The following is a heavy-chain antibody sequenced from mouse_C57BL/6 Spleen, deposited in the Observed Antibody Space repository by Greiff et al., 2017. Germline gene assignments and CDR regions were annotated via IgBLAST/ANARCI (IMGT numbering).Heavy chain of an antibody. CDR3: ARHRETYFDY. CDR1: GFTFSSYG. V-gene: IGHV5-6*01. J-gene: IGHJ2*01. CDR2: ISSGGSYT. D-gene: IGHD3-3*01. Sequence: EVQLVESGGDLVKPGGSLKLSCAASGFTFSSYGMSWVRQTPDKRLEWVATISSGGSYTYYPDSVKGRFNISRDNAKNTLYLQMSSLKSEDTAMYYCARHRETYFDYWGQGTTLTVSS.